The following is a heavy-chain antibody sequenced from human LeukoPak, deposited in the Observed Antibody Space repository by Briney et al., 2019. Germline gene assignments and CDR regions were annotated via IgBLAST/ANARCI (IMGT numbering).Heavy chain of an antibody. CDR2: IKLDGSEK. V-gene: IGHV3-7*03. J-gene: IGHJ4*02. CDR3: ARDQYDTWSRRGNFDS. Sequence: GGSLRLSCVASGFSFGKYWMSWVRQAPGKGLEWVANIKLDGSEKNYVDSVKGRFTISRDNTKNSLYLQMNSLRAEDTAVFYCARDQYDTWSRRGNFDSWGQGILVTVSS. CDR1: GFSFGKYW. D-gene: IGHD3/OR15-3a*01.